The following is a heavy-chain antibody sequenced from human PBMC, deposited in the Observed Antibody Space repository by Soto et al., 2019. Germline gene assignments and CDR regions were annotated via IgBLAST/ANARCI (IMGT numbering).Heavy chain of an antibody. J-gene: IGHJ4*02. CDR2: IKSKTDGGTT. Sequence: PGGLLRVPWAVVDGTFGNVWMNWIRQAPGKGLEWVGRIKSKTDGGTTDYAAPVNGRFTISRDDSRNTLYLQMNSLKTEDTAVYYCTTTSRSGWSSWGQGALVTVSS. CDR3: TTTSRSGWSS. CDR1: DGTFGNVW. V-gene: IGHV3-15*07. D-gene: IGHD6-19*01.